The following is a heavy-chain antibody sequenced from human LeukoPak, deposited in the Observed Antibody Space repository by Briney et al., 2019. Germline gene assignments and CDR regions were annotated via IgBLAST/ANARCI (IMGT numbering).Heavy chain of an antibody. D-gene: IGHD5-18*01. Sequence: GGSLRLSCTTSGFIFGDHAMSWGGQAPGKGLEGMGLIRSKGYGGTKEYAASGRGRFTISRDDSKSIAYLQMNSLQIEDTGMYYCARGPILLWIHNGMDVWGQGTTVTVSS. CDR1: GFIFGDHA. V-gene: IGHV3-49*04. CDR2: IRSKGYGGTK. CDR3: ARGPILLWIHNGMDV. J-gene: IGHJ6*02.